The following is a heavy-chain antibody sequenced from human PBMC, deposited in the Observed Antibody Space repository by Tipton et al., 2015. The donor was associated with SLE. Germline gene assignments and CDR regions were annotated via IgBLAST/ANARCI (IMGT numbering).Heavy chain of an antibody. CDR1: GVSIGSGGYY. V-gene: IGHV4-31*03. CDR3: AREPVYYYYYMDV. Sequence: TLSLTCTVSGVSIGSGGYYWSWIRQHPGQGLEYIGYIYYSGTSYCIPSLKSRVSISEDTSKNQFSLKLSSVTAADTAVYYCAREPVYYYYYMDVWGKGTTVTVSS. J-gene: IGHJ6*03. CDR2: IYYSGTS.